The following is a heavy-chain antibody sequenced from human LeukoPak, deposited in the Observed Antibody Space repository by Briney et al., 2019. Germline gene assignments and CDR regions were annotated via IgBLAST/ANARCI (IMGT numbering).Heavy chain of an antibody. J-gene: IGHJ5*02. CDR3: ARAPTVYLAWFDP. CDR2: IIPILGIA. D-gene: IGHD3-9*01. Sequence: SVKVSCKASGGTFSSYAISWVRQAPGQGLGWMGRIIPILGIANYAQKFQGRVTITADKSTSTAYMELSSLRSEDTAVYYCARAPTVYLAWFDPWGQGTLVTVSS. V-gene: IGHV1-69*04. CDR1: GGTFSSYA.